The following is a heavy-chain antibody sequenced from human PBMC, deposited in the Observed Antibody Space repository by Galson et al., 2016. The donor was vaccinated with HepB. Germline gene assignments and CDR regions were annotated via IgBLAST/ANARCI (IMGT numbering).Heavy chain of an antibody. CDR1: GDSIDNYY. CDR3: ARGEDMATGGFDF. V-gene: IGHV4-4*09. Sequence: SETLSLTCTVSGDSIDNYYWSWIRQPPGKGLEWLGFIYFSGSTKFNPSLQSRVVISRDTAKNQVSLKLNSVTAADTAVYFCARGEDMATGGFDFWGQGALVTVSS. J-gene: IGHJ4*02. CDR2: IYFSGST. D-gene: IGHD5-24*01.